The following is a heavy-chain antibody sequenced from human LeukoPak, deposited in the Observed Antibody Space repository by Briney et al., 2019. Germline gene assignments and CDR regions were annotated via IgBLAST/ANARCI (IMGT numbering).Heavy chain of an antibody. CDR3: ARRWGSWYFDY. CDR2: IYYSGST. CDR1: GGSISSYY. J-gene: IGHJ4*02. V-gene: IGHV4-59*08. Sequence: PSETLSLTCTVSGGSISSYYWSWIRQPPGKGLEWVGYIYYSGSTNYNPSLKSRVTISVDTSKNQFSLKLSSVTAADTAVYYCARRWGSWYFDYWGQGTLVTVSS. D-gene: IGHD3-16*01.